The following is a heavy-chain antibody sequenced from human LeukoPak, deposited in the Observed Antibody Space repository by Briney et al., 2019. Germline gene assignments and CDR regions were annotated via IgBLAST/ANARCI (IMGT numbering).Heavy chain of an antibody. J-gene: IGHJ3*02. CDR1: GGSISSYY. V-gene: IGHV4-59*08. CDR3: ARHQVDYGDYVNAFDI. D-gene: IGHD4-17*01. Sequence: SETLSLTCTVSGGSISSYYWSWIRQPPGKGLEWIGYIYYRGSTNYNPSLKSRVTISVDTSKNQFSLKLSSVTAADTAVYYYARHQVDYGDYVNAFDIWGQGTMGTVPS. CDR2: IYYRGST.